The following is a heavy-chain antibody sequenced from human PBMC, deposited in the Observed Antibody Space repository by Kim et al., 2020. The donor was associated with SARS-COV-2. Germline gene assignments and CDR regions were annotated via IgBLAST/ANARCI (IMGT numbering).Heavy chain of an antibody. CDR3: AKLGPGFGEGTLRNNCFDF. CDR2: ISGGGTSA. D-gene: IGHD3-10*01. V-gene: IGHV3-23*01. J-gene: IGHJ5*01. CDR1: GFRFNSYA. Sequence: GGSQRLSCAASGFRFNSYAMSWVRQTQRKGLEWLSAISGGGTSAHYADSVKGRFTISRDNSKNIVYLQMDSLRVEDTAVYYCAKLGPGFGEGTLRNNCFDFWGQGTQATVSS.